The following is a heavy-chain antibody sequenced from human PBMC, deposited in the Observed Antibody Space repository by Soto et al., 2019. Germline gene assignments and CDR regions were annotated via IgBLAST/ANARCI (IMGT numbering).Heavy chain of an antibody. CDR2: FDPEDGET. D-gene: IGHD3-9*01. V-gene: IGHV1-24*01. CDR1: GYTLTDLS. Sequence: GASVKVSCKVSGYTLTDLSMHWVRQAPGKGLEWMGGFDPEDGETIYAQKFQGRVTMTEDTSTDTAYMELSSLRSEDTAVYYCATNSFDPPYYFDYWGQGTLVTVSS. J-gene: IGHJ4*02. CDR3: ATNSFDPPYYFDY.